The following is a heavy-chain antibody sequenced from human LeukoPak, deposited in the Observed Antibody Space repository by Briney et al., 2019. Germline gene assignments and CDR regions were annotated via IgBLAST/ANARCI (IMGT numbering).Heavy chain of an antibody. CDR3: GRDSRGDILTGYYGMAV. D-gene: IGHD3-9*01. Sequence: GRSLTLSCAASGFTFSTYGMHWVRQAPGKGLEWVAVIWYDGSNKYYADSVKGRFTISRDNSKSTLYLQMNSLRAEDTAVYFCGRDSRGDILTGYYGMAVWGQGATVTVFS. V-gene: IGHV3-33*01. CDR2: IWYDGSNK. CDR1: GFTFSTYG. J-gene: IGHJ6*02.